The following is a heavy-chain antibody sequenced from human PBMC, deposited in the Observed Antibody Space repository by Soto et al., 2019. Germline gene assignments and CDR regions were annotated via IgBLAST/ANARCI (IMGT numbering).Heavy chain of an antibody. D-gene: IGHD2-15*01. J-gene: IGHJ4*02. Sequence: QVQLQESGPGLVKPSETLSLTCTVSGGSVSSGSYYWSWIRQPPGKGLEWIGYIYDSGSTNYNPSLQSRVTMSVDTSKNQFSLKLSSVTAADTAVHFCARGRLYCRGGSCFEMYYFDYWGQGTLVTVSS. CDR1: GGSVSSGSYY. CDR2: IYDSGST. V-gene: IGHV4-61*01. CDR3: ARGRLYCRGGSCFEMYYFDY.